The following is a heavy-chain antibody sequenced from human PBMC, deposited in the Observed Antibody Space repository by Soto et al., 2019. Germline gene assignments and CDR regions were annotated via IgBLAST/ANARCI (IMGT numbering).Heavy chain of an antibody. CDR2: IYYSGST. CDR3: ARHMAVAGTDY. V-gene: IGHV4-39*01. CDR1: GGSISNGDYY. D-gene: IGHD6-19*01. J-gene: IGHJ4*02. Sequence: SETLSLTCTVSGGSISNGDYYWGWIRQPPGKGLEWIGSIYYSGSTYYNPSLKSRVTISVDTSKNQFSLKLSSVTAADTAVYYCARHMAVAGTDYWGQGTLVTVSS.